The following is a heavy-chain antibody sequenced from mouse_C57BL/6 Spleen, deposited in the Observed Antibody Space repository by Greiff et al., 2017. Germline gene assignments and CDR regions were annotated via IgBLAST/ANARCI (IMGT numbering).Heavy chain of an antibody. CDR3: APTTVALDY. Sequence: VQLQQPGAELVRPGTSVKLSCKASGYTFTSYWMHWVKQRPGQGLEWIGVIDPSDSYTNYNQKFKGKATLTVDTSSSTAYMQLSSLTSEDSAVYYCAPTTVALDYWGQGTTLTGSS. J-gene: IGHJ2*01. CDR2: IDPSDSYT. D-gene: IGHD1-1*01. CDR1: GYTFTSYW. V-gene: IGHV1-59*01.